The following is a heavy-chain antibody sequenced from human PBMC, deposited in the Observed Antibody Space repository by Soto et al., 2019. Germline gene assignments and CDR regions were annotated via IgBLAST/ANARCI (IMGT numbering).Heavy chain of an antibody. J-gene: IGHJ3*02. CDR3: ARDARGDVWSGPYDAFDI. CDR2: IYYSGST. Sequence: SETLSLTCTVSGGSISSGDYYWSWIRQPPGKGLEWIGYIYYSGSTYYNPSLKSRVTISVDTSKNQFSLKLSSVTAADTAVYYCARDARGDVWSGPYDAFDIWGQGTMVTVSS. D-gene: IGHD3-3*01. CDR1: GGSISSGDYY. V-gene: IGHV4-30-4*01.